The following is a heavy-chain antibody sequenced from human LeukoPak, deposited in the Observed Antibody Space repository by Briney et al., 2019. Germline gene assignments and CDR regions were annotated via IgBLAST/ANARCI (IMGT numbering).Heavy chain of an antibody. J-gene: IGHJ5*02. V-gene: IGHV4-39*01. CDR1: GGSISSSSYS. D-gene: IGHD2-2*01. Sequence: SETLSLTCTVSGGSISSSSYSWGWIRQPPGKGLEWTGSSYYSGRTYYNPSLKSRVTISVDTSKNQFSLRLSSVTAADTAVYYCARHECTSTSCYAGPWGQGTLVTVSS. CDR2: SYYSGRT. CDR3: ARHECTSTSCYAGP.